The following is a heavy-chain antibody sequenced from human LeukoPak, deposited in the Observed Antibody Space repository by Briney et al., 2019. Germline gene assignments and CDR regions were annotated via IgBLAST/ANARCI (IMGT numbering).Heavy chain of an antibody. V-gene: IGHV3-23*01. CDR1: GFTFSSYA. Sequence: PGRSLRLSCAASGFTFSSYAMSWVRQAPGKGLEWVSAISASGGSTYYADSVKGRFTISRDNSKNTLHLQMNSLRAEDTAVYYSAKSPTAESFWSGYYPFGYWGQGTLVTVSS. D-gene: IGHD3-3*01. CDR3: AKSPTAESFWSGYYPFGY. J-gene: IGHJ4*02. CDR2: ISASGGST.